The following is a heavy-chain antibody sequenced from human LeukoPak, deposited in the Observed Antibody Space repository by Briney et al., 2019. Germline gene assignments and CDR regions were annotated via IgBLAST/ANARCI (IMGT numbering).Heavy chain of an antibody. V-gene: IGHV4-59*01. D-gene: IGHD3-22*01. J-gene: IGHJ4*02. Sequence: PSETLSLTCTVSGGSISSYYWSWIRQPPGKGLEWIGYIYYSGSTNYNPSLKSRVTISVDTSKNQFSLKLSSVTAADTAVYYCARGDYYDSRGAYLFDYWGQGTLVTVSS. CDR1: GGSISSYY. CDR2: IYYSGST. CDR3: ARGDYYDSRGAYLFDY.